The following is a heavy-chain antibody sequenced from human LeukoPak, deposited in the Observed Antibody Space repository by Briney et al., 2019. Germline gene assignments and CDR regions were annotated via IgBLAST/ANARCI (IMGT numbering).Heavy chain of an antibody. Sequence: GGSLRLSCAASGFTFSSYGMHWVRQAPGKGLEWVAFIRYDGNNKYYADSVKGRFTISRDNSKNTLYLQMNSLRAEDTAVYYCATENYYDSSGYYHNYWGQGTLVTVSS. CDR3: ATENYYDSSGYYHNY. D-gene: IGHD3-22*01. CDR2: IRYDGNNK. CDR1: GFTFSSYG. J-gene: IGHJ4*02. V-gene: IGHV3-30*02.